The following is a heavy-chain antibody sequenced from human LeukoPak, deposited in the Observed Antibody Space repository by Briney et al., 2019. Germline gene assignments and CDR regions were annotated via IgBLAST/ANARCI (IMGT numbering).Heavy chain of an antibody. CDR1: GGSISGFY. D-gene: IGHD1-26*01. V-gene: IGHV4-4*07. CDR3: AGDGGSYFRYYMDV. J-gene: IGHJ6*03. Sequence: SETLSLTCTVSGGSISGFYWSWFRQPAGKGLEWIGRIYTSGSPNYNPSLKSRVTISLDKSTNQFSLNLSSVTAADTAMYYCAGDGGSYFRYYMDVWGKGTTVTVSS. CDR2: IYTSGSP.